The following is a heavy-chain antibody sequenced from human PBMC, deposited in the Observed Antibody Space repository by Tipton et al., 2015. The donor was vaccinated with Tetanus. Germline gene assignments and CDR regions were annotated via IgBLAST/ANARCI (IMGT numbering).Heavy chain of an antibody. CDR2: ISGSGGST. Sequence: SLRLSCAASGFTFSSYAMSWVRQAPGKGLEWVSAISGSGGSTYYADSVKGRFTISRDNSKNTLYLQMNSLRAEDTAVYYCAKITNYDILTGSDAFDIWGQGTMVPVSS. CDR3: AKITNYDILTGSDAFDI. V-gene: IGHV3-23*01. D-gene: IGHD3-9*01. CDR1: GFTFSSYA. J-gene: IGHJ3*02.